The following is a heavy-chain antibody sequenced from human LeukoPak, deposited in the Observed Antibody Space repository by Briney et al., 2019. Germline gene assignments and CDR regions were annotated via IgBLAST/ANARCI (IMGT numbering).Heavy chain of an antibody. CDR1: GFTFSSYA. CDR2: ISYDGSNK. J-gene: IGHJ3*02. D-gene: IGHD3-9*01. V-gene: IGHV3-30-3*01. Sequence: GGSLRLSCAASGFTFSSYAMHWVRQAPGKGLEWVAVISYDGSNKYYADSVKGRFTISRDNSKNTLYLQTNSLRAEDTAVYYCAKGKRYFDWLGAFDIWGQGTMVTVSS. CDR3: AKGKRYFDWLGAFDI.